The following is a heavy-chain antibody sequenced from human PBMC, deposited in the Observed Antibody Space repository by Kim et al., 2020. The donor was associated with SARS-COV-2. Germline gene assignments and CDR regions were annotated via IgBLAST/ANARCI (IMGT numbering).Heavy chain of an antibody. Sequence: GGSLRLSCAASGLTASSNYMSWVRQAPGKGLEWVSVIYSGGNTYYADSVKGRFTISRDNSKNTLYLQMNSLRADDTAVYFCAREAGVYGGYDYYYYGMDVWGQGTTVTVSS. CDR2: IYSGGNT. V-gene: IGHV3-53*01. D-gene: IGHD4-17*01. CDR3: AREAGVYGGYDYYYYGMDV. J-gene: IGHJ6*02. CDR1: GLTASSNY.